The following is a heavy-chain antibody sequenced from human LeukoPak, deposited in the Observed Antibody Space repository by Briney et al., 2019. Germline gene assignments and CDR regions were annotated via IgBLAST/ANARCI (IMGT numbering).Heavy chain of an antibody. D-gene: IGHD3-10*02. CDR1: GGTFNNSA. CDR2: IMPLFGTA. J-gene: IGHJ5*02. CDR3: ARLEPTTFDNWFDP. Sequence: SVKVSCKTSGGTFNNSAISWVRQAPGQGLEWLGGIMPLFGTAGYAQKFQGRVTITKDESTRTVYLELTSLTSDDTAVYYCARLEPTTFDNWFDPWGQGTLVTVSS. V-gene: IGHV1-69*05.